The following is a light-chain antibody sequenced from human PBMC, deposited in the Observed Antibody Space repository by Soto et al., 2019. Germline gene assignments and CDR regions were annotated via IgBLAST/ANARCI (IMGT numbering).Light chain of an antibody. V-gene: IGKV3D-15*01. J-gene: IGKJ1*01. CDR1: ETVTGK. CDR3: QQYEDWPRT. Sequence: EIVLTQSPGTLSLSPGDRATLSCRASETVTGKYLAWYQQKAGQAPRLLIYGTSTRATDIPARFGGSGSGTEFTLTINSLQSEDFAVYYCQQYEDWPRTFGQGTKVDI. CDR2: GTS.